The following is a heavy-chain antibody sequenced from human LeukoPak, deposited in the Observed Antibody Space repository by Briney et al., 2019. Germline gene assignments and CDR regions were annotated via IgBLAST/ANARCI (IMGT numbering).Heavy chain of an antibody. CDR3: AKGKCSGGSCYPYYYYYMDV. CDR1: GFTFDDYG. Sequence: GGSLRLSCATSGFTFDDYGMSWVRQAPGKGLEWVSGINWNGGSTGYADSVKGRFTISRDNAKNSLYLQMNSLRAEDTAVYYCAKGKCSGGSCYPYYYYYMDVWGKGTTVTVSS. D-gene: IGHD2-15*01. V-gene: IGHV3-20*04. CDR2: INWNGGST. J-gene: IGHJ6*03.